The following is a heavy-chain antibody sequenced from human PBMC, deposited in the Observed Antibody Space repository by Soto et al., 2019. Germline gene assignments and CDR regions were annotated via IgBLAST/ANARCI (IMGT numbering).Heavy chain of an antibody. CDR3: ARAAYGDFPRGYYYYYMDV. Sequence: SETLSLTCAVYGGSFSGYYWSWIRQPPGKGLEWIGEINHSGSTNYNPSLKSRVTISVDTSKNQFSLKLSSVTAADTAVYYCARAAYGDFPRGYYYYYMDVWGKGTTVTVSS. CDR2: INHSGST. J-gene: IGHJ6*03. V-gene: IGHV4-34*01. CDR1: GGSFSGYY. D-gene: IGHD4-17*01.